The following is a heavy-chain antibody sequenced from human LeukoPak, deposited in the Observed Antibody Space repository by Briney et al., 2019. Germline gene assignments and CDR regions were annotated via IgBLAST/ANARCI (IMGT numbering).Heavy chain of an antibody. CDR1: GGSISGYY. Sequence: SETLSLTCTVSGGSISGYYWSWIRQPPGKGLEWIGYINYSGSTNYNPSLKSRVTISVDTSKNQFSLKLSSVTAADTAVYYCARDRASYGLDYWDQGTLVTDS. D-gene: IGHD5-18*01. CDR3: ARDRASYGLDY. J-gene: IGHJ4*02. CDR2: INYSGST. V-gene: IGHV4-59*01.